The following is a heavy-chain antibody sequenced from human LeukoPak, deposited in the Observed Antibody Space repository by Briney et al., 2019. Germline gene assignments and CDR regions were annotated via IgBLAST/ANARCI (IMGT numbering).Heavy chain of an antibody. CDR3: ARVMVRGVNWFDP. Sequence: GGSLRLSCAASGFTVSSNYMSWVRQAPGKGLEWASVIYSGGSTYYADSVKGRFTISRDNSKNTLYLQMNSLRAEDPAVYYCARVMVRGVNWFDPWGQGTLVTVSS. J-gene: IGHJ5*02. CDR1: GFTVSSNY. D-gene: IGHD3-10*01. V-gene: IGHV3-53*01. CDR2: IYSGGST.